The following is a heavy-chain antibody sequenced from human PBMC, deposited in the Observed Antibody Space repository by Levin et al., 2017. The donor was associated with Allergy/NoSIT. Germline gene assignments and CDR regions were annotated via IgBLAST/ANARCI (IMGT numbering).Heavy chain of an antibody. V-gene: IGHV3-21*01. D-gene: IGHD2-2*01. CDR1: GFTFSSYS. J-gene: IGHJ6*02. Sequence: PGGSLRLSCAASGFTFSSYSMNWVRQAPGKGLEWVSSISSSSGYIYYADSVKGRFTISRDNAKNSLYLQMNSLRAEGTAVYYCARDRTDSYCSSTSCYSDYYYGMDVWGQGTTVTVSS. CDR3: ARDRTDSYCSSTSCYSDYYYGMDV. CDR2: ISSSSGYI.